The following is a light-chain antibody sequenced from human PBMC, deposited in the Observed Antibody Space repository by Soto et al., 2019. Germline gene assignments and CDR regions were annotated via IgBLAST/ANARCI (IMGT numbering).Light chain of an antibody. J-gene: IGKJ1*01. Sequence: DIQMTQSPSTLSASLGDRVTITCRASQSISSWLAWYQQKPGKAPKLLIFDASTLESGVPSRFSGSGSGTTFTLTISSLQSDDFATYYCLQYNGYYRTFGQGTKVDIK. V-gene: IGKV1-5*01. CDR3: LQYNGYYRT. CDR2: DAS. CDR1: QSISSW.